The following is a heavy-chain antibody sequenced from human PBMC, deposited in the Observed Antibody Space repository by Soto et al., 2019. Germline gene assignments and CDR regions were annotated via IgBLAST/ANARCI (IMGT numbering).Heavy chain of an antibody. CDR2: ISYDGTNK. CDR1: GFTFSTYG. Sequence: QVQLVESGGGEVQPGRSLTISCAASGFTFSTYGMHWVRQTPGKGLEWVAVISYDGTNKFYSDSVKGRFTISRDNFNNTLTLQMNSLRADDTAVYSCAKDLQSYGDYDYYSYGMDVWGLGTRVTVSS. CDR3: AKDLQSYGDYDYYSYGMDV. V-gene: IGHV3-30*18. D-gene: IGHD4-17*01. J-gene: IGHJ6*02.